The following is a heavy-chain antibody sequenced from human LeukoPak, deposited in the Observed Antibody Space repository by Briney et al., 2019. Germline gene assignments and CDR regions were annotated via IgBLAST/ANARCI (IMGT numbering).Heavy chain of an antibody. J-gene: IGHJ1*01. CDR2: IYSGGST. D-gene: IGHD3-10*01. Sequence: GRSLRLSCAASGLTISNNFMGWVRQTPGKGLEWVSLIYSGGSTYSADSVKGRFIISRDNSKNTLHLQMNSLRAEDTAVYYCARDTDYYGSGRHGYFDHWGQGTLVTVSS. CDR3: ARDTDYYGSGRHGYFDH. V-gene: IGHV3-66*01. CDR1: GLTISNNF.